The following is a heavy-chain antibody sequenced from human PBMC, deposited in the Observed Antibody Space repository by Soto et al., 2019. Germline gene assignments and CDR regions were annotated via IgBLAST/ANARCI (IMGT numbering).Heavy chain of an antibody. CDR3: ARVPGTTVTTENADHEGWFDP. J-gene: IGHJ5*02. D-gene: IGHD4-17*01. Sequence: SETLSLTCAVYGGSFSGYYWSWIRQPPGKGLEWIGEINHSGSTNYNPSLKSRVTISVDTSKNQFSLKLSSVTAADTAVYYCARVPGTTVTTENADHEGWFDPWGQGTLVTVSS. CDR2: INHSGST. CDR1: GGSFSGYY. V-gene: IGHV4-34*01.